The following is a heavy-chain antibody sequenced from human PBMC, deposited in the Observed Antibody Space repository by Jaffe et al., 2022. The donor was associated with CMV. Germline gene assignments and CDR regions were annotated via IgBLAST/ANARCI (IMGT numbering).Heavy chain of an antibody. CDR2: INPSGGST. CDR3: ARDYVVVPAAIPPENWFDP. V-gene: IGHV1-46*01. D-gene: IGHD2-2*02. J-gene: IGHJ5*02. CDR1: GYTFTSYY. Sequence: QVQLVQSGAEVKKPGASVKVSCKASGYTFTSYYMHWVRQAPGQGLEWMGIINPSGGSTSYAQKFQGRVTMTRDTSTSTVYMELSSLRSEDTAVYYCARDYVVVPAAIPPENWFDPWGQGTLVTVSS.